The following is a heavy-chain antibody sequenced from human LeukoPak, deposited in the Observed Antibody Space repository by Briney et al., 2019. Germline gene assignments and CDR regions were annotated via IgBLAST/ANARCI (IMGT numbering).Heavy chain of an antibody. CDR1: GFTFSSAW. J-gene: IGHJ3*01. CDR3: TTDWGSGSEFVLAFDL. V-gene: IGHV3-15*01. CDR2: IKSKAGGGAA. Sequence: GGSLRLSCAASGFTFSSAWMSWVRQAPGKGLEWVGRIKSKAGGGAADYAAPVKGRFTISRDDSKNTLYLQVDSLKTEDTAVYYRTTDWGSGSEFVLAFDLWGQGTMVTVSS. D-gene: IGHD3-10*01.